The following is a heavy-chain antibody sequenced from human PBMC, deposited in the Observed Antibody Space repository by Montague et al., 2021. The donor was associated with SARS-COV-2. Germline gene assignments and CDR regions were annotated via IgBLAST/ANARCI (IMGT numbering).Heavy chain of an antibody. D-gene: IGHD2-15*01. CDR3: ARHYSATLPAVY. CDR1: GGWNSGFY. J-gene: IGHJ4*02. Sequence: SETLSLTCTVLGGWNSGFYRSWSRQPPGKGLEWFGYISYGGSTNYNPSLTSRVTMSVDTSKNQFSLKVNSVTAADTAVYYCARHYSATLPAVYWGQGTLVTASS. CDR2: ISYGGST. V-gene: IGHV4-59*08.